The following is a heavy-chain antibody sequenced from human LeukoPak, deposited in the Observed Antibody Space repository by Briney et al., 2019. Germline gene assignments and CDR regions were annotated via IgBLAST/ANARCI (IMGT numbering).Heavy chain of an antibody. CDR3: ARHVKFQGYYYYYMDV. CDR1: GYSFDTHW. V-gene: IGHV5-51*01. CDR2: IYPGDSDT. Sequence: GESLKISCKGSGYSFDTHWIGWVRQVPGKGLEWMGIIYPGDSDTRYSPSFQGQVTISADKSIRTAYLQWNSLKASDTAMYYCARHVKFQGYYYYYMDVWGKGTTVTVSS. J-gene: IGHJ6*03.